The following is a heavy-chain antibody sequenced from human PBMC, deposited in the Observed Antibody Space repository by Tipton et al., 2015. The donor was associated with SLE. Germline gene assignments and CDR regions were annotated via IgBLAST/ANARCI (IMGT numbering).Heavy chain of an antibody. D-gene: IGHD6-6*01. J-gene: IGHJ5*02. CDR3: ASGPSSIAALTWFDP. Sequence: TLSLTCTVSGDSISTYYWSWIRQPPGKGLEWIGYISYSGSTNYNPSLKSRVTISLDTSTNQFSLKLNSVTAADTAVYYCASGPSSIAALTWFDPWGQGTLVTVSS. V-gene: IGHV4-59*12. CDR2: ISYSGST. CDR1: GDSISTYY.